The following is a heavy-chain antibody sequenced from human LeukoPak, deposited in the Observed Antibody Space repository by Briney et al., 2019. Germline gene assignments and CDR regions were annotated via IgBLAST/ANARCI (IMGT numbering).Heavy chain of an antibody. CDR1: GFTFSSYS. D-gene: IGHD1-1*01. CDR2: ISSSSSYI. J-gene: IGHJ5*02. V-gene: IGHV3-21*01. Sequence: GGSLRLSCAASGFTFSSYSMNWVRQAPGKGLEWVSSISSSSSYIYYADSVKGRFTISRDNAKNSLYLQMNSLRAEDTAVYYCARDRDGTFALDWFDPWGQGTLVTVSS. CDR3: ARDRDGTFALDWFDP.